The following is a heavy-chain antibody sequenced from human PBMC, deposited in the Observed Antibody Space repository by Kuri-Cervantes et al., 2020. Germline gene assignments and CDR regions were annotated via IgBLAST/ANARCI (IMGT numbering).Heavy chain of an antibody. V-gene: IGHV4-39*01. CDR3: ARRRQYGSSSWTFDY. J-gene: IGHJ4*02. CDR2: ISYSGNT. Sequence: WIRQPPGKELEWIATISYSGNTYYNPSLKSRVTIFIDTSKNQFSLKLSSVTAADTAVYYCARRRQYGSSSWTFDYWGQGTLVTVSS. D-gene: IGHD6-6*01.